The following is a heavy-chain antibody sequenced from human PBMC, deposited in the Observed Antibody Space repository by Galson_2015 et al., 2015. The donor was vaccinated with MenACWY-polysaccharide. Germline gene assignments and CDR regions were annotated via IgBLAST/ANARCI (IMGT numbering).Heavy chain of an antibody. Sequence: YPGDSDTRYSPSFQGQVTISADKSISTAYLQWSSLKASDTAMYYCARQSYSSSDTPYWGQGTLVTVSS. D-gene: IGHD6-13*01. J-gene: IGHJ4*02. V-gene: IGHV5-51*01. CDR3: ARQSYSSSDTPY. CDR2: YPGDSDT.